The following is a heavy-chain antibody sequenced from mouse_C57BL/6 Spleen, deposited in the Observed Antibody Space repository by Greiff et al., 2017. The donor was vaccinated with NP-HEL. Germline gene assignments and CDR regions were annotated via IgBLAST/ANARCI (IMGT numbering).Heavy chain of an antibody. V-gene: IGHV14-4*01. J-gene: IGHJ4*01. D-gene: IGHD1-1*01. CDR3: THYYGSSPLPMDY. CDR1: GFNIKDDY. Sequence: EVQLQESGAELVRPGASVKLSCTASGFNIKDDYMHWVKQRPEQGLEWIGWIDPGNGDTEYASKFQGKATITADTSSNTAYLQLSSLTSEDTAVYYCTHYYGSSPLPMDYWGQGTSVTVSS. CDR2: IDPGNGDT.